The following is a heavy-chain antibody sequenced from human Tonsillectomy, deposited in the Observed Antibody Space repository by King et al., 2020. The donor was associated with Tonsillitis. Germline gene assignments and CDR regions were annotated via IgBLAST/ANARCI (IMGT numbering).Heavy chain of an antibody. J-gene: IGHJ2*01. Sequence: VQLVESGGGLVQPGGSLGLSCAASGFTFSGYIMRWVRLAPGKGLEWVSTITGSGGPYYSDSVKGRFTISRDISKNTLSLQMNSLRVEDTAVYYCARGLSGAHWNFDLWGRGTLVTVSS. D-gene: IGHD5-12*01. V-gene: IGHV3-23*04. CDR2: ITGSGGP. CDR3: ARGLSGAHWNFDL. CDR1: GFTFSGYI.